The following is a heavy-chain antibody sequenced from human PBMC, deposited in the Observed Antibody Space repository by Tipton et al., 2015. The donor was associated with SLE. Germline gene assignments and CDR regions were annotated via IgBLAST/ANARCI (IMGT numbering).Heavy chain of an antibody. Sequence: TLSLTCPVSGDSISFYYWTWIRQPPGKGLEWIGYVHHSVSTNYNPSLRSRITISVDTSKNQFSLKMSSVTAADTAVYYCARGREWVENYGSGSYRTHQYLDLWGRGTLVTVSS. CDR2: VHHSVST. D-gene: IGHD3-10*01. J-gene: IGHJ2*01. V-gene: IGHV4-59*01. CDR3: ARGREWVENYGSGSYRTHQYLDL. CDR1: GDSISFYY.